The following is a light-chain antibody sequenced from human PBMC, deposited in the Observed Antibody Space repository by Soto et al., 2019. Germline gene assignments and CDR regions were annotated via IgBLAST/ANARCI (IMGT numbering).Light chain of an antibody. Sequence: EFVLTQSPATLSVSPWQRVTLSCRASQSVNTNLAWYQHKPGQAPRLLIYGASTRATGIPARFSGTGSGTEFTLTISSLQSEDFAVYYCQQYNNWTWTFGQGTKVDIK. V-gene: IGKV3-15*01. J-gene: IGKJ1*01. CDR2: GAS. CDR1: QSVNTN. CDR3: QQYNNWTWT.